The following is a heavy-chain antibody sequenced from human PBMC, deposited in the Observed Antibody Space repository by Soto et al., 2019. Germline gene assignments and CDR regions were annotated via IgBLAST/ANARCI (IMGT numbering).Heavy chain of an antibody. CDR3: ARDTAIAAADTHYFDY. CDR2: IYHSGTT. V-gene: IGHV4-59*02. J-gene: IGHJ4*02. CDR1: GGSVSGFY. Sequence: SETLSLSCSVSGGSVSGFYWSWIRQPPGKGLEWIGYIYHSGTTNYNPSLKSRVTISVDTSKNQFSLKLSSVTAADTAVYYCARDTAIAAADTHYFDYWGQGTLVTVSS. D-gene: IGHD6-13*01.